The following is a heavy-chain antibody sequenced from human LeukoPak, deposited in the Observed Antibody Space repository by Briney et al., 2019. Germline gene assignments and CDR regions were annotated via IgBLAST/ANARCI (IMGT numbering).Heavy chain of an antibody. CDR3: AKGQPYYDFWSGSSGFMDV. CDR1: GFTFSTNG. Sequence: PGGSLRLSCAASGFTFSTNGIHWVRQAPGKGLEWVALIRYDGSNTYYADSVRGRFTVSRDNSKSTLYLQMNSLRLEDTAVYYCAKGQPYYDFWSGSSGFMDVWGKGTTVTVFS. J-gene: IGHJ6*03. CDR2: IRYDGSNT. D-gene: IGHD3-3*01. V-gene: IGHV3-30*02.